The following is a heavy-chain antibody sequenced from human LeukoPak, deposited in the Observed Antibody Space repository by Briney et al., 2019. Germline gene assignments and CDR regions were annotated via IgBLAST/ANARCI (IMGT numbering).Heavy chain of an antibody. CDR2: INTDGSST. V-gene: IGHV3-74*01. D-gene: IGHD2-2*01. J-gene: IGHJ5*02. CDR1: GFTFSSYW. Sequence: GGSLRLSCAAPGFTFSSYWMHWVRQAPGKGLVWVSRINTDGSSTSYADSVKGRFTISRDNAKNTLYLQMNSLRAEDTAVYYCAREPFEYCSSTSCRNWFDPWGQGTLVTVSS. CDR3: AREPFEYCSSTSCRNWFDP.